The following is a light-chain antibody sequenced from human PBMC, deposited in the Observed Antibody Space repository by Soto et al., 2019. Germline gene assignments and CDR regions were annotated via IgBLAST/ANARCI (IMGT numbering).Light chain of an antibody. CDR2: EVS. J-gene: IGLJ2*01. Sequence: QLVLTQPASVSGSPGQSITISCTGTSSDVGGYNYVSWYQQHPGNAPKLMIYEVSNRPSGVSNRFSGSKSGNTASLTISGLQAEDEADYYCSSYTSSSTLGVFGGGTKLTVL. CDR1: SSDVGGYNY. V-gene: IGLV2-14*01. CDR3: SSYTSSSTLGV.